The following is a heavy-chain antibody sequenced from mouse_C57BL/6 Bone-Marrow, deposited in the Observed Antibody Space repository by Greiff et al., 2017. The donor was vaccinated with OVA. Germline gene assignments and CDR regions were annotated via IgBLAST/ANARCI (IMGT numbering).Heavy chain of an antibody. CDR2: IDPSDSYT. D-gene: IGHD1-1*01. CDR3: ARGITTVVAHYYAMDY. Sequence: QVQLQQPGAELVKPGASVKLSCKASGYTFTSYWMQWVKQRPGQGLEWIGEIDPSDSYTNYNQKFKGKATLTVDTSSSTAYMQLSSLTSEDSAVYYCARGITTVVAHYYAMDYWGQGTSVTVSS. CDR1: GYTFTSYW. V-gene: IGHV1-50*01. J-gene: IGHJ4*01.